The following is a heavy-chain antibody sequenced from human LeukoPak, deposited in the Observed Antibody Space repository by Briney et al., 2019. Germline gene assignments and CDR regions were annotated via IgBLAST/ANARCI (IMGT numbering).Heavy chain of an antibody. CDR3: TRRNTADASIDL. D-gene: IGHD4-17*01. CDR1: GGSISGHW. CDR2: ILYSGSN. V-gene: IGHV4-59*11. J-gene: IGHJ5*02. Sequence: PSETLSLTCSVDGGSISGHWWTWVRHPPGGGLGWIGDILYSGSNNYNPSLKSRLPILVDTSTNQFSLKLNSVTAADTAMYYCTRRNTADASIDLWGQGILVIASS.